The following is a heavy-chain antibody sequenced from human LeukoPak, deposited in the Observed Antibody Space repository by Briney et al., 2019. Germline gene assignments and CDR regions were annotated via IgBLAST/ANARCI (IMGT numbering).Heavy chain of an antibody. CDR2: IRYDGTHK. D-gene: IGHD3-16*01. CDR1: GFTFSSYG. CDR3: STSPSWGV. Sequence: GGSLRLSCAATGFTFSSYGMHWVRQAPGKGLQWVTFIRYDGTHKYHADSVKGRFTISRDNSKNMLYLEMNSLRVDDTAVYYCSTSPSWGVWGKGTTVTVSS. V-gene: IGHV3-30*02. J-gene: IGHJ6*04.